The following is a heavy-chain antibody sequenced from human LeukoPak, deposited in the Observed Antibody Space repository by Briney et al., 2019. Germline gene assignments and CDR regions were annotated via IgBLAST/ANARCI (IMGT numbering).Heavy chain of an antibody. CDR2: IIPIFGTA. CDR3: ARGGAYSGSKRYYFDY. D-gene: IGHD1-26*01. CDR1: GGTFSSYA. V-gene: IGHV1-69*05. J-gene: IGHJ4*02. Sequence: ASVKVSCKASGGTFSSYAISWVRQAPGQGLEWMGGIIPIFGTANYAQKFQGRVTMTRDMSTSTVYMELSSLRSEDTAVYYCARGGAYSGSKRYYFDYWGQGTLVTVSS.